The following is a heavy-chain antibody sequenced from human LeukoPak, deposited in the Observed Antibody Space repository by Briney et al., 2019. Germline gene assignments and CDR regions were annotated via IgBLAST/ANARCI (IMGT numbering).Heavy chain of an antibody. D-gene: IGHD2-21*02. Sequence: GGSLRLSCAASGFTFDDYAMHWVRQAPGKGLEWVSGISWNSGSIGYADSVKGRFTISRDNAKNSLYLQMNSLRAEDTALYYCAKEGVTPFDYWGQGTLATVSS. V-gene: IGHV3-9*01. CDR1: GFTFDDYA. CDR3: AKEGVTPFDY. J-gene: IGHJ4*02. CDR2: ISWNSGSI.